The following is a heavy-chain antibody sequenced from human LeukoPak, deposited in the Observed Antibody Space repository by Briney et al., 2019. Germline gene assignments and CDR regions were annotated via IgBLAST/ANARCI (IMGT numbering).Heavy chain of an antibody. D-gene: IGHD3-10*01. CDR3: ARDLPSYSFDSGNMFDP. Sequence: SETLSLTCTVSGGAISSYYWSWIRQPAAKGLEWIGRIYTTGRTDYSASLKSRVTMSVDTSNNQFSLKLSSVTAADTAVYYCARDLPSYSFDSGNMFDPWGQGILVTVSS. J-gene: IGHJ5*02. CDR1: GGAISSYY. V-gene: IGHV4-4*07. CDR2: IYTTGRT.